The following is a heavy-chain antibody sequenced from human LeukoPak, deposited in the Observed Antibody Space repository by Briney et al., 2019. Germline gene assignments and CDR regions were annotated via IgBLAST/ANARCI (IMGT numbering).Heavy chain of an antibody. CDR1: GFTFSSYA. V-gene: IGHV3-23*01. J-gene: IGHJ4*02. CDR3: AKGTMIVVVYYFDY. Sequence: GGSLRLSCAASGFTFSSYATSWVRQAPGRGLEWVSAISGSGGSTYYADSVKGRFTISRDNSKNTLYLQMNSLRAEDTAVYYCAKGTMIVVVYYFDYWGQGTLVTVSS. CDR2: ISGSGGST. D-gene: IGHD3-22*01.